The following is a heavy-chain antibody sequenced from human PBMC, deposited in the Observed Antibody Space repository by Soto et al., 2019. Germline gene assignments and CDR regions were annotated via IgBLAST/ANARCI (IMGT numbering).Heavy chain of an antibody. CDR3: ARVVQEPYPTVIHWYFDL. CDR2: IYYSGST. D-gene: IGHD4-17*01. V-gene: IGHV4-59*01. CDR1: GGSISSYY. Sequence: QVQLQESGPGLVKPSETLSLTCTVSGGSISSYYWSWIRQPPGKGLEWIGYIYYSGSTNYNPSLKSRVTISVDTSKNQFSLKLSSVTAADTAVYYCARVVQEPYPTVIHWYFDLWGRGTLVTVSS. J-gene: IGHJ2*01.